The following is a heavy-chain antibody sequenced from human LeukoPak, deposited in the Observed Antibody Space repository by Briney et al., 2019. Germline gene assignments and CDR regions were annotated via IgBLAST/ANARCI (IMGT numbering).Heavy chain of an antibody. CDR3: ARDLAGHFGGFYFDY. Sequence: SETLSLTCTVSGGSISSSNYYWGWIRQPPGKGLEWIRSIYYSGSTYYNPSLKSRVTISLDTSTNQFSLKLSSVTAADTAVYYCARDLAGHFGGFYFDYWGQGTLVTVSS. V-gene: IGHV4-39*07. CDR1: GGSISSSNYY. J-gene: IGHJ4*02. CDR2: IYYSGST. D-gene: IGHD2-21*01.